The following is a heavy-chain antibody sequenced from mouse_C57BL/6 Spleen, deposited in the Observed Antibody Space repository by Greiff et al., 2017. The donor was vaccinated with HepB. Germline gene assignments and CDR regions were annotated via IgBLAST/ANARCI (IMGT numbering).Heavy chain of an antibody. CDR1: GYAFSSYW. D-gene: IGHD2-4*01. V-gene: IGHV1-80*01. CDR2: IYPGDGDT. CDR3: ARCPYDYDVVDY. J-gene: IGHJ2*01. Sequence: QVQLKQSGAELVKPGASVKISCKASGYAFSSYWMNWVKQRPGKGLEWIGQIYPGDGDTNYNGKFKGKATLTADKSSSTAYMQLSSLTSEDSAVYFCARCPYDYDVVDYWGQGTTLTVSS.